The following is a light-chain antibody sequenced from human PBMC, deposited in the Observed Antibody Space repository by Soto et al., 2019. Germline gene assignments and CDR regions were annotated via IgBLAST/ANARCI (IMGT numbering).Light chain of an antibody. CDR3: CSYVGATTYV. V-gene: IGLV2-23*01. Sequence: QSALTQPASVSGSPGQSITISCTGTSSTVGGFNVVSWYQQHPGKAPKVIIYEGIKRPSGVSNRFSGSNSGSTASLTISWLQAEDEADYYCCSYVGATTYVFGTGTKLTVL. CDR1: SSTVGGFNV. J-gene: IGLJ1*01. CDR2: EGI.